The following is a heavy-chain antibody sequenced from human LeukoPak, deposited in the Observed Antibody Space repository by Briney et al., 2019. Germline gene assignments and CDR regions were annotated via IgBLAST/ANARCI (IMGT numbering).Heavy chain of an antibody. V-gene: IGHV4-34*01. D-gene: IGHD3-22*01. CDR2: INHSGST. CDR3: AREDGSYYDSSGYGFDY. J-gene: IGHJ4*02. Sequence: PSETLSLTCTVSGGSISSYYWSWIRQPPGKGLDWIGEINHSGSTNYNPSLKSRVTISVDTSKNQFSLKLSSVTAADTAVYYCAREDGSYYDSSGYGFDYWGQGTLVTVSS. CDR1: GGSISSYY.